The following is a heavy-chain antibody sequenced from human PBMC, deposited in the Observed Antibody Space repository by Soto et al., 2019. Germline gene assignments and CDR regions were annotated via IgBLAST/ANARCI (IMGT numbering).Heavy chain of an antibody. CDR3: ARLHGYSSGWHDY. CDR2: ISTFNGNA. Sequence: GASVKVSCKASGYTFSSNGVSWVRQAPGQGLEWMGWISTFNGNAHYAQKFQGRVTMTTDTSTNTAYMELTSLSSDDTAVYYCARLHGYSSGWHDYWGQGTLVTVSS. V-gene: IGHV1-18*04. D-gene: IGHD6-19*01. J-gene: IGHJ4*02. CDR1: GYTFSSNG.